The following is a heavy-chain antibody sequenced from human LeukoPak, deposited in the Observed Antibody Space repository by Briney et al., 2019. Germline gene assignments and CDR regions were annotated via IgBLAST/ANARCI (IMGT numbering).Heavy chain of an antibody. J-gene: IGHJ4*02. CDR3: ARDVSRVRGIKSYYFDY. CDR2: ISHSGST. D-gene: IGHD3-10*01. V-gene: IGHV4-59*01. CDR1: GGSMTPYY. Sequence: KTSETLSLTCTVSGGSMTPYYWSWIRQPPGKGLEWIGYISHSGSTNYNPSLKSRATLSLDTSENHLSLRLSSVTAADTAVYYCARDVSRVRGIKSYYFDYWGQGTLVTVSS.